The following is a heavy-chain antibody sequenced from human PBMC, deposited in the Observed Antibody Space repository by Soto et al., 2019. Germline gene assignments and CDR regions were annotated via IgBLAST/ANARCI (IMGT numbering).Heavy chain of an antibody. V-gene: IGHV4-39*01. J-gene: IGHJ4*02. D-gene: IGHD6-25*01. CDR3: AAVVPAARVDY. CDR1: GGSMRTPKYY. Sequence: QLQLQESGPGLVKPSTTLSLTCNVSGGSMRTPKYYWVWIRQPPGKGLEWIGSIYYSGTTYYSPFLKSRVAISADTSKNQFSLVLDSVAAADTAVYFCAAVVPAARVDYWGQGALITVSS. CDR2: IYYSGTT.